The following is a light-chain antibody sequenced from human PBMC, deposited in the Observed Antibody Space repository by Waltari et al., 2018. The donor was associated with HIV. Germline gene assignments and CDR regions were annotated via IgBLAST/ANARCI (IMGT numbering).Light chain of an antibody. CDR1: QGISNY. V-gene: IGKV1D-8*01. CDR3: QQYFSFPPT. Sequence: VIRVTQSPSLLSASTGDRVNISCRMSQGISNYVAWYQQKIGRAPKLLISDASTLQRGVPSRFKGAGFGTSFTLTIDCLQSEDVATYFCQQYFSFPPTFGRGTDVDI. J-gene: IGKJ2*01. CDR2: DAS.